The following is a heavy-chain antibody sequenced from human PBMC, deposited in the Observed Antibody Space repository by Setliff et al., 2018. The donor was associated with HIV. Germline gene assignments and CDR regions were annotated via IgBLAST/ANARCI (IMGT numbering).Heavy chain of an antibody. Sequence: SGGSLRLSCAASGFTFSSYGMHWVRQAPGKGLEWVAVIWYDGSNKYYADSVKGRFTISRDNSKNTLYLQMNSLRDEDTAVYYCARDLGGIVVAAFDYWGQGTLVTVSS. CDR2: IWYDGSNK. CDR1: GFTFSSYG. J-gene: IGHJ4*02. CDR3: ARDLGGIVVAAFDY. D-gene: IGHD6-19*01. V-gene: IGHV3-33*01.